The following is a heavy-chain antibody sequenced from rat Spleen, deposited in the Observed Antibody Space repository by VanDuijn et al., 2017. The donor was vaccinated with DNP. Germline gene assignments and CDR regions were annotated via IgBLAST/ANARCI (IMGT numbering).Heavy chain of an antibody. CDR1: GFTFTDND. J-gene: IGHJ1*01. CDR2: VSLDATRT. V-gene: IGHV5-22*01. Sequence: EVQLVESGGGLVQPGRSMKLSCAASGFTFTDNDMAWVRQAPKKGLEWVALVSLDATRTYYLDSVKGRFTISRDNTENTVYLQMNSLRSEDTATYYCARGSGTYYWYFDFWGPGTMVTVSS. CDR3: ARGSGTYYWYFDF. D-gene: IGHD5-1*01.